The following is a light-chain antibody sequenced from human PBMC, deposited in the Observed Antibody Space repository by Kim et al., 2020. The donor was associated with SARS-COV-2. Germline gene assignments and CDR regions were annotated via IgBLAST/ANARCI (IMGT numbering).Light chain of an antibody. V-gene: IGLV1-40*01. CDR1: SSNIGAGYD. CDR2: GNS. CDR3: QSYDSSLRFSV. Sequence: QRVTISCTGSSSNIGAGYDVHWYQQLPGTAPKLLIYGNSNRPSGVPDRFSGSKSGTSASLAITGLQAEDEADYYCQSYDSSLRFSVFGTGTKVTVL. J-gene: IGLJ1*01.